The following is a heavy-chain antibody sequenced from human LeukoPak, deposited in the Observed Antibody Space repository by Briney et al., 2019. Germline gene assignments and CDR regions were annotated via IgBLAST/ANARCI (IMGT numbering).Heavy chain of an antibody. V-gene: IGHV4-59*01. CDR1: GGSFSGYY. Sequence: SETLSLTCAVYGGSFSGYYWSWIRQPPGKGLEWIGYIYYSGSTNYNPSLKSRVTISVDTSKNQFSLKLSSVTAADAAVYYCARIREWYGMDVWGQGTTVTVSS. J-gene: IGHJ6*02. D-gene: IGHD3-3*01. CDR2: IYYSGST. CDR3: ARIREWYGMDV.